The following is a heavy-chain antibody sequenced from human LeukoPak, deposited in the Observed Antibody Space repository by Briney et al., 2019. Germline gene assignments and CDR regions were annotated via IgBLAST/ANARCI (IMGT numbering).Heavy chain of an antibody. CDR3: TTGNVVVPAAISG. V-gene: IGHV3-15*01. CDR2: IKSKIDGGTT. D-gene: IGHD2-2*01. Sequence: GGSLRLSCAASGFTFSSYSMNWVRQAPGKGLEWVGRIKSKIDGGTTDYAAPVKGRFTISRDDSKNTLYLQMNSLKTEDTAVYYCTTGNVVVPAAISGWGQGTLVTVSS. CDR1: GFTFSSYS. J-gene: IGHJ4*02.